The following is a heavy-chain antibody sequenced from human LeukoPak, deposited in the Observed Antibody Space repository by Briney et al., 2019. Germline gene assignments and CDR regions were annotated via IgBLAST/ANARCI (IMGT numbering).Heavy chain of an antibody. V-gene: IGHV4-59*01. Sequence: PSETLSLTCTVSGGSFSGYYWTWIRQPPGKGLEWIGYIDHSGSTNYNPSLKSRVSISSDTSKNQFSLELSSVTAADTAVYYCARGLEVRARVGYHYYMDVWGKGTTVTVSS. CDR2: IDHSGST. D-gene: IGHD1-26*01. J-gene: IGHJ6*03. CDR1: GGSFSGYY. CDR3: ARGLEVRARVGYHYYMDV.